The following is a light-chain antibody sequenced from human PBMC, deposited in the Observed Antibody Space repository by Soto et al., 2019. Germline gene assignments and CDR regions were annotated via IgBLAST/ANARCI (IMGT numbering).Light chain of an antibody. J-gene: IGLJ1*01. CDR3: GSYRITTAV. CDR2: DVT. CDR1: SSDVGGYNY. V-gene: IGLV2-14*01. Sequence: QSVLTQPASVSGSPGQSITISCTGTSSDVGGYNYVSWYQQYPGKAPKLMIYDVTNRPSGVSNRSSGSKSGNTASLTISGLQAEDEADYYCGSYRITTAVFGTGTKVTVL.